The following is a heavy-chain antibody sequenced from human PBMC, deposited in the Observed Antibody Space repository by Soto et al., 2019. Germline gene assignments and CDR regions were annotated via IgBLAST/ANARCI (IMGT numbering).Heavy chain of an antibody. CDR3: ARDSGWELDYGMDV. J-gene: IGHJ6*02. D-gene: IGHD1-26*01. Sequence: PGGSLRLSCAASGFTFSSCDMHWVRQATGKGLEWVSAIGTAGDTYYPGSVKGRFTISRENAKNSLYLQMNSLRAEDTAVYYCARDSGWELDYGMDVWGQGTTVTVSS. V-gene: IGHV3-13*01. CDR2: IGTAGDT. CDR1: GFTFSSCD.